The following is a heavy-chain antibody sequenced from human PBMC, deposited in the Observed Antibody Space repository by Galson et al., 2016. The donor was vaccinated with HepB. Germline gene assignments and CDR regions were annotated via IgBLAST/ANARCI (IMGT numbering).Heavy chain of an antibody. CDR1: GGSISSNTYS. CDR3: ARLLNVDWLPGNFDY. CDR2: IYNRVRA. D-gene: IGHD3-9*01. V-gene: IGHV4-39*01. Sequence: SETLSLTCSVSGGSISSNTYSWGWVRQSPGKGLEWIGNIYNRVRAFYHPSLKSRVIISVDTSKNQFSVKLSSVTAADTAVYYCARLLNVDWLPGNFDYWVQGTLVIVSS. J-gene: IGHJ4*02.